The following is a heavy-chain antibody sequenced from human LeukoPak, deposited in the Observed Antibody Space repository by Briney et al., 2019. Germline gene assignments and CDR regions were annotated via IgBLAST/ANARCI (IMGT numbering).Heavy chain of an antibody. CDR3: ARQYYDDSGGSSFAY. CDR2: IYPGDSDT. CDR1: GYSFTSYW. V-gene: IGHV5-51*01. Sequence: GESLKISCKGSGYSFTSYWIGWVRQMPGKGLEWMGIIYPGDSDTRYSPSFQGQVTISADKSISTAYLQWSSLKASDTAMYSCARQYYDDSGGSSFAYWGQGPLVTVSS. D-gene: IGHD3-22*01. J-gene: IGHJ4*02.